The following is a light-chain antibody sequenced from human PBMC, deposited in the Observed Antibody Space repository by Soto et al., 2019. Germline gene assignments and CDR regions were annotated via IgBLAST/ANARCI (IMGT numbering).Light chain of an antibody. J-gene: IGLJ1*01. CDR1: SSNIGNNY. CDR3: PVWDDSLGGSYI. CDR2: SHN. V-gene: IGLV1-47*02. Sequence: QSVLTQPPSASGTPGQRVTISCSGSSSNIGNNYVSWYQLLPGTAPTLLIYSHNQRPSGVPDRFSGSKSGTSATLAINGLRSEDEVDYCCPVWDDSLGGSYIFGSGTKVTVL.